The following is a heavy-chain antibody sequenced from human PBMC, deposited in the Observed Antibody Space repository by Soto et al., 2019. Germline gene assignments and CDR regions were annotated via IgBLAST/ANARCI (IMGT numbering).Heavy chain of an antibody. Sequence: GGSLRLSCAASGFTFGGSAMQWVRQASGEGLEWLGRIGSRGNSYATAYAASVKDRFTISRDDSKNTAFLQMNNLKTEDTAVYYCSRDDADWHFNWGQGALVTVSS. V-gene: IGHV3-73*01. CDR3: SRDDADWHFN. CDR1: GFTFGGSA. J-gene: IGHJ4*02. D-gene: IGHD4-17*01. CDR2: IGSRGNSYAT.